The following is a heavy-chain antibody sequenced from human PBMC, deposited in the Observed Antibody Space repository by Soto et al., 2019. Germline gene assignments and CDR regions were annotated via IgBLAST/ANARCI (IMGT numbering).Heavy chain of an antibody. CDR3: TRGPRPISTGTGAY. CDR2: IYNDGTYS. J-gene: IGHJ4*02. D-gene: IGHD3-10*01. Sequence: GGSLRLSCAASGFIFKMYWMHWVRQSPGKGLVWISRIYNDGTYSDYADSVRGRFTISRDNVNDTLYLQMNNLRAEDSGLYYRTRGPRPISTGTGAYWGQGTQVTVSS. CDR1: GFIFKMYW. V-gene: IGHV3-74*01.